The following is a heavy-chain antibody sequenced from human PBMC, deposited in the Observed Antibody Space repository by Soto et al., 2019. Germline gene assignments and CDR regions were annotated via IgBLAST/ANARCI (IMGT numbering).Heavy chain of an antibody. CDR2: IYYSGST. J-gene: IGHJ5*02. V-gene: IGHV4-31*03. CDR1: GGSISSGDYY. CDR3: ARWWSGSRQGFDP. Sequence: QVQLQESGPGLVKPSQTLSLTCTVSGGSISSGDYYWSWIRQHPGKGLEWIGYIYYSGSTYYNPSHTCRVTISVDTSKIQSALKRSSVTAADTAVYYCARWWSGSRQGFDPWGQGTLVTVSS. D-gene: IGHD3-3*01.